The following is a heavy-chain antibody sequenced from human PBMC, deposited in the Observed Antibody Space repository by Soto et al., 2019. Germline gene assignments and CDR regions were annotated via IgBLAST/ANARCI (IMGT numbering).Heavy chain of an antibody. CDR2: INAANGDT. V-gene: IGHV1-3*01. CDR3: VRRHVSATGIDWFDP. J-gene: IGHJ5*02. D-gene: IGHD6-13*01. CDR1: GYTFTSYG. Sequence: ASVKVSCKASGYTFTSYGTHWVRQAPGQRLEWMGWINAANGDTKYSPKFQGRVTITRDTSASTAYMELSSLRSEDTAVYYCVRRHVSATGIDWFDPWGQGTLVTVSS.